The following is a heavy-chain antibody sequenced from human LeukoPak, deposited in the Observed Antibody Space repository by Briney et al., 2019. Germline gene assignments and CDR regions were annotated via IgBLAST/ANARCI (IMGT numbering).Heavy chain of an antibody. CDR2: VYHNRNT. V-gene: IGHV4-4*02. CDR3: V. J-gene: IGHJ6*03. Sequence: PSETLSLTSVVSGVSIGTNPWWSWVRQPPGKGLEWIGEVYHNRNTAYNPSLKSRVTISVDTSKSQFSLNRISVTAADTAYYMDVWGKRTTVTGSS. CDR1: GVSIGTNPW.